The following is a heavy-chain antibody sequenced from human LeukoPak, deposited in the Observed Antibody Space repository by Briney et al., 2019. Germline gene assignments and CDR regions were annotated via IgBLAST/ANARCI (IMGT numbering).Heavy chain of an antibody. Sequence: PSETLSLTCTVSGGSISSSSYYWSWIRQPPGKGLEWIGYIYYSGSTNYNPSLKSRVTISVDTSKNQFSLKLSSVTAADTAVYYCARVGHYVAGGLDYWGQGTLVTVSS. D-gene: IGHD6-19*01. V-gene: IGHV4-61*01. CDR3: ARVGHYVAGGLDY. CDR1: GGSISSSSYY. CDR2: IYYSGST. J-gene: IGHJ4*02.